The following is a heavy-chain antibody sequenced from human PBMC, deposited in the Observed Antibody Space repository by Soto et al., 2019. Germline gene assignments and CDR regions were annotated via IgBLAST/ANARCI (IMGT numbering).Heavy chain of an antibody. Sequence: PCESLKISCKVSGYSFTSNWITCVRQIPGQGLDWMSSIHPGDSNTRYSPSFQGQVTISADKSISTAYLQWCSLKASDTPLYYSATWRVEFLGNWFDARGQGARVSV. J-gene: IGHJ5*02. CDR2: IHPGDSNT. CDR3: ATWRVEFLGNWFDA. CDR1: GYSFTSNW. D-gene: IGHD3-3*01. V-gene: IGHV5-51*01.